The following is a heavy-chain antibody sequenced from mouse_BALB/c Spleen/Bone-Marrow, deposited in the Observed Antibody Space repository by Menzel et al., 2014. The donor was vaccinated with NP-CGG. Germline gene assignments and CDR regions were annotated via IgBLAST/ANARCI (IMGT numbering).Heavy chain of an antibody. CDR2: INPYNDGT. Sequence: EVQVVESGPELVKPGASVKMSCKASGYTFTTYVMQWVKQKPGQGLEWIGYINPYNDGTKYNEKLKGKTTLTSDKSSSTAYMELSSLTSEDSAVYYCARSDGYYYAVDYWGQGTSVTVSS. CDR1: GYTFTTYV. D-gene: IGHD2-3*01. CDR3: ARSDGYYYAVDY. V-gene: IGHV1-14*01. J-gene: IGHJ4*01.